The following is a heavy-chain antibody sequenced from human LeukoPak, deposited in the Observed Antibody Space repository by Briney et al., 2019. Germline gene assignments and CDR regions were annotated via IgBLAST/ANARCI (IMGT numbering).Heavy chain of an antibody. V-gene: IGHV1-2*02. Sequence: ASVKVSCKASGYTFTGYYMHWVRQAPGQGLEWMGWINPNSGGTNYAQKFQGRVTMTRDTSISTAYMELSRLRSDDTAVYYCASTPRIVVVGDAFDIWGQGTMVTVSS. CDR1: GYTFTGYY. CDR2: INPNSGGT. CDR3: ASTPRIVVVGDAFDI. D-gene: IGHD3-22*01. J-gene: IGHJ3*02.